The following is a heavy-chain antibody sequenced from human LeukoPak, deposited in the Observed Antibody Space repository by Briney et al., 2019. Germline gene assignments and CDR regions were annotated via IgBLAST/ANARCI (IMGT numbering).Heavy chain of an antibody. Sequence: GASVKVSCKASGYTFTSYYMHWVRQAPGQGLEWMGIINPSGGRTSYAQKFQGRVTMTRDMSTSTVYMELNSLRGEDTAVYYCARDSRYNYDSSYSGLGDSWGQGTLVTVSS. CDR1: GYTFTSYY. V-gene: IGHV1-46*01. CDR2: INPSGGRT. J-gene: IGHJ4*02. D-gene: IGHD3-22*01. CDR3: ARDSRYNYDSSYSGLGDS.